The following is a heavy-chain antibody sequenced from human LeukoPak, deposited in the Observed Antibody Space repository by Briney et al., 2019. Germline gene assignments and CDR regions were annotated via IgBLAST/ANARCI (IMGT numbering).Heavy chain of an antibody. Sequence: GSSVRLLCGACGFAFTAWLIHGVHQPRGKGWEEVAVMSFDGNAIFCADSVGGRFTISRDNSKNTLYLQVNSLRVEDTAVYYCVREGEPFDYWGQGTLVTVSS. CDR3: VREGEPFDY. CDR2: MSFDGNAI. D-gene: IGHD1-14*01. V-gene: IGHV3-30-3*01. J-gene: IGHJ4*02. CDR1: GFAFTAWL.